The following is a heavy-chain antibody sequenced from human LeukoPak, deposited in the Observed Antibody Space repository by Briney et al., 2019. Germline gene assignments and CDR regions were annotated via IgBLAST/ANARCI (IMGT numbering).Heavy chain of an antibody. D-gene: IGHD3-10*01. J-gene: IGHJ3*02. CDR2: IYYSGSI. CDR1: GGSISSSSYY. CDR3: ARALNDAFDI. V-gene: IGHV4-39*07. Sequence: SETLSLTCIVSGGSISSSSYYWGWIRQPPGKGLEWIGSIYYSGSIYYNPSLKSRVTISVDTSKNQFSLKLSSVTAADTAVYYCARALNDAFDIWGQGTMVTVSS.